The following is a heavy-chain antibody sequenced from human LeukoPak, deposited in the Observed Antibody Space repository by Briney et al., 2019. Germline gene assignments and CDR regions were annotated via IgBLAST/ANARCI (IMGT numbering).Heavy chain of an antibody. Sequence: GRSLRLSCAASGFTFSSYAMSWVRQAPGKGLEWVSAISGNGDSTYYADSVKGRLTISRDNSKNTLYLQMNSLRAEATAVYNCARGRGSYSLDYWSQGTLVTVSS. CDR2: ISGNGDST. CDR3: ARGRGSYSLDY. J-gene: IGHJ4*02. CDR1: GFTFSSYA. V-gene: IGHV3-23*01. D-gene: IGHD3-10*01.